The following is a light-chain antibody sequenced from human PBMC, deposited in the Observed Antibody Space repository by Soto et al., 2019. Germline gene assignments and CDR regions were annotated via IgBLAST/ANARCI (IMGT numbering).Light chain of an antibody. CDR2: EVS. CDR3: SSYTSSSTYV. J-gene: IGLJ1*01. CDR1: SSDVGGYNY. Sequence: QSVLTQPASVSGSPGQSITISCTVTSSDVGGYNYVSWYQQHPGKAPKLMIYEVSNRPSGVSNRFSGSKSGNTASPTISGLQAEDEADYYCSSYTSSSTYVFGTGTKVTVL. V-gene: IGLV2-14*01.